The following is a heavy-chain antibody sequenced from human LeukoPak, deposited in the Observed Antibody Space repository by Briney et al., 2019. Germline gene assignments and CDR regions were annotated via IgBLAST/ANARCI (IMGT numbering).Heavy chain of an antibody. CDR2: ISGSGANT. J-gene: IGHJ4*02. Sequence: GGSLRLSCAASGFTFSSYAMNWVRQTPGKGLEWVAAISGSGANTYYADSVKGRFTISRNDSMNTLYLQMNSLRAEDTAVYYCAKPLATGYYFDYWGQGTLVTVSS. CDR1: GFTFSSYA. D-gene: IGHD1-1*01. V-gene: IGHV3-23*01. CDR3: AKPLATGYYFDY.